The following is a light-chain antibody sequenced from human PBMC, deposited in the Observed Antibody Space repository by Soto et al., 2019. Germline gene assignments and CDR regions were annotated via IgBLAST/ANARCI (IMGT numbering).Light chain of an antibody. V-gene: IGKV1-12*01. Sequence: DTQMTQSPSLVSASVGDRVTITCRASRDVSTWLAWYQQEPGKAPKMLINKASTLQSGVPSRFSGSGSGGEFTLTITTLQPEDFAIYYCQQAYSFPRTFGQGTKVEIK. CDR2: KAS. CDR1: RDVSTW. CDR3: QQAYSFPRT. J-gene: IGKJ1*01.